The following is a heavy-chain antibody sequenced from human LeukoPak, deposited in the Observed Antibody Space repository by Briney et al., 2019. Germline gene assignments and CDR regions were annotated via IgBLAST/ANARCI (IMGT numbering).Heavy chain of an antibody. V-gene: IGHV4-59*01. CDR3: AREYCSGGSCYSVAFDI. J-gene: IGHJ3*02. CDR1: GGSISSYY. Sequence: SETLSLTCTVSGGSISSYYWSWIRQPPGKGLEWIGYVYYSGSTNYNPSLKSRVTISVDTSKNQFSLKLSSVTAADTAVYYCAREYCSGGSCYSVAFDIWGQGTMVSVSS. CDR2: VYYSGST. D-gene: IGHD2-15*01.